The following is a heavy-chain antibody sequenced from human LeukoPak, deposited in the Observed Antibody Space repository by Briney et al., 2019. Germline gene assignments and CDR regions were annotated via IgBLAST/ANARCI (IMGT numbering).Heavy chain of an antibody. CDR2: INPSGGST. CDR3: ARVVGSTDDF. Sequence: ASVKVSCKASGYTFTSYFIHWVRQAPGQGLEWVGIINPSGGSTNYAQKFQGRVTMTRGTSTSTVYMELSSLRSEDTAVYYCARVVGSTDDFWGQGTLVTVSS. CDR1: GYTFTSYF. J-gene: IGHJ4*02. D-gene: IGHD5/OR15-5a*01. V-gene: IGHV1-46*01.